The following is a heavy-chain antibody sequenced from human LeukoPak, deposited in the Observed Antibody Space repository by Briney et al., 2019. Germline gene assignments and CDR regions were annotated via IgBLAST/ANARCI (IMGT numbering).Heavy chain of an antibody. Sequence: PGGSLRLSCAASGFSFSSNWMHSVRQAPGKGLVWVARINSDGSTTNYADSVNGRFTISRDNAKNTPYLQMNSLRAEDTAVYYCARDGLGANPFDYWGQGTLVTVS. CDR1: GFSFSSNW. CDR3: ARDGLGANPFDY. J-gene: IGHJ4*02. D-gene: IGHD1-26*01. CDR2: INSDGSTT. V-gene: IGHV3-74*01.